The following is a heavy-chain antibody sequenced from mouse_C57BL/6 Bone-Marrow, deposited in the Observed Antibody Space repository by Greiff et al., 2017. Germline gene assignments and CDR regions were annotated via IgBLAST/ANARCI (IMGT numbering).Heavy chain of an antibody. V-gene: IGHV5-4*01. J-gene: IGHJ4*01. CDR2: ISAGGSYT. CDR3: ARGAYALDY. Sequence: EVHLVESGGGLVKPGGSLKLSCAASGFTFSSYAMSWVRQTPEKRLEWVATISAGGSYTYYPDNVKGRFTISRDNAKNNLYLQMSHLKSEDTAMYYCARGAYALDYWGQGTSVTVSS. CDR1: GFTFSSYA.